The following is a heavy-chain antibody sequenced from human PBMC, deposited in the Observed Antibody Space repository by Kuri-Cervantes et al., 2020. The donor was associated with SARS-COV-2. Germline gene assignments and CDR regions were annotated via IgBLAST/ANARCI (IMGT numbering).Heavy chain of an antibody. CDR1: GFAFSTSS. CDR3: AKSEPYCGGDCYSGAFDI. J-gene: IGHJ3*02. V-gene: IGHV3-53*05. CDR2: IYTGDNI. D-gene: IGHD2-21*02. Sequence: GGSLRLSCAASGFAFSTSSLTWVRQAPGRGLEWVSIIYTGDNIHYADSVKGRFTISRDNSKNTLYLQMNSLRAEDTAVYYCAKSEPYCGGDCYSGAFDIWGQGTMVTVSS.